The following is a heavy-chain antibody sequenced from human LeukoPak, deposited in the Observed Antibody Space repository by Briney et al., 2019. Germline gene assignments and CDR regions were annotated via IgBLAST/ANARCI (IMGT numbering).Heavy chain of an antibody. Sequence: PSETLSLTCAVYGGSFSGYYWSWIRQPPGKGLEWIGEINHSGSTNYNPTLKSRVTISADRSKNQFSLKLTSVTAADTAVYYCARGLRDRRGHSSSWSAEYFQHWGQGTLVSVSS. CDR3: ARGLRDRRGHSSSWSAEYFQH. J-gene: IGHJ1*01. D-gene: IGHD6-13*01. V-gene: IGHV4-34*01. CDR2: INHSGST. CDR1: GGSFSGYY.